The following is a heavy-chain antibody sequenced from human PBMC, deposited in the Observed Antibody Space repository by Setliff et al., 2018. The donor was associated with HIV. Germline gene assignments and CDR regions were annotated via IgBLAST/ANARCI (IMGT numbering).Heavy chain of an antibody. CDR1: GGSFSDYY. Sequence: SQTLSLTCSVYGGSFSDYYWSWIRQPPGKGLEWIGEINHSGSTSYSPSLMSRVTISVDTSKKQFSLKLSSVTAADTAVYYCARVELGHFDYWGQGTLVTVSS. V-gene: IGHV4-34*01. J-gene: IGHJ4*02. CDR3: ARVELGHFDY. CDR2: INHSGST. D-gene: IGHD1-7*01.